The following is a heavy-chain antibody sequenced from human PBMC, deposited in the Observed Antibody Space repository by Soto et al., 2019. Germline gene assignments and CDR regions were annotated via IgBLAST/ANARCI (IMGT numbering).Heavy chain of an antibody. D-gene: IGHD1-20*01. CDR1: GFSLSTSGVG. CDR3: AHTPDPKYNWNYWDY. J-gene: IGHJ4*02. V-gene: IGHV2-5*02. Sequence: SGPTLVNPTQTLTLTCTFSGFSLSTSGVGVGWIRQPPGKALEWLALIYWDDDKRYSPSLKSRLTITKDTSKNQVVLTMTNMDPVDTAIYYCAHTPDPKYNWNYWDYWGQGTLVTVSS. CDR2: IYWDDDK.